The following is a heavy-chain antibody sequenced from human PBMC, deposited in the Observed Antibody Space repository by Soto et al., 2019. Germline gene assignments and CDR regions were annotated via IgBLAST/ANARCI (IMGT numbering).Heavy chain of an antibody. Sequence: TSETLSLTCTVSGGSITSADYYWGWIRQPPGKGLEWIGYIFHSGSTYYNPSLKSRVSISVDTSKNHFSLKLSSVTAADTAVYYCARAKIVFVPAARSHFYYGMDVWGQGTTVTVSS. V-gene: IGHV4-30-4*01. CDR1: GGSITSADYY. J-gene: IGHJ6*02. CDR2: IFHSGST. CDR3: ARAKIVFVPAARSHFYYGMDV. D-gene: IGHD2-2*01.